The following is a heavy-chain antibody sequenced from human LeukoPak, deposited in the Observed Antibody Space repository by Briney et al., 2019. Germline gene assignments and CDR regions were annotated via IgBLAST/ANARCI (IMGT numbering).Heavy chain of an antibody. CDR1: GFTFSSYS. CDR2: ISSSSSYI. Sequence: PGGSLRLSCAASGFTFSSYSMNWVRQAPGKGLEWVSSISSSSSYIYYADSVKGRFTISRDNAKNSLYLQMNSLRAEDTAVYYCARDYCSSTSCYLPSDYWGQGTLVTVSS. CDR3: ARDYCSSTSCYLPSDY. V-gene: IGHV3-21*01. J-gene: IGHJ4*02. D-gene: IGHD2-2*01.